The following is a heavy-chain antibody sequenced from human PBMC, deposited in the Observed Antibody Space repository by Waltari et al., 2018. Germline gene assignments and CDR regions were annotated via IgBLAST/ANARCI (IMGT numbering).Heavy chain of an antibody. J-gene: IGHJ4*02. CDR1: GFTFSTYV. Sequence: EVQLLESGGGLVQPGGSLRLSCAASGFTFSTYVMNWVRQAQGKGLEWVSSISDGGGIINYAASVKSRFTISRNSSKNTVYLQMKSLRAEDTAVYYCARGSEVDYWGQGTLVTISS. CDR2: ISDGGGII. V-gene: IGHV3-23*01. CDR3: ARGSEVDY.